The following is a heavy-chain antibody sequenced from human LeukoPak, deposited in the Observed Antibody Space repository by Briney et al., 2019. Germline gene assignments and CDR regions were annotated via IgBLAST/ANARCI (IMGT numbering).Heavy chain of an antibody. CDR2: INPSGGST. CDR3: AGRGYYYDSSGYYSYYYYGMDV. Sequence: ASVKVSCKASGYTFTSYYMHWVRQAPGQGLEWMGIINPSGGSTSYAQKFQGRVTMTRDTSTSTVYMELSSLRSEDTAVYYCAGRGYYYDSSGYYSYYYYGMDVWGQGTTVTVSS. D-gene: IGHD3-22*01. V-gene: IGHV1-46*01. J-gene: IGHJ6*02. CDR1: GYTFTSYY.